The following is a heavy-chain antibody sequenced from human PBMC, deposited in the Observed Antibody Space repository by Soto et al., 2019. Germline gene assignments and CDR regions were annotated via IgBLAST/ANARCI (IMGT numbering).Heavy chain of an antibody. J-gene: IGHJ5*02. D-gene: IGHD4-4*01. CDR2: ISHDGVTK. CDR3: VRGGYSSSWERLDP. CDR1: GSSFPNYP. Sequence: PGGSLRLSCAAYGSSFPNYPMHWVRQTPDKGLEWLAVISHDGVTKNSADSVKGRFSISRDNSRNRLYLDMDSLRTEDTAMYYCVRGGYSSSWERLDPWGQGTLVTVSS. V-gene: IGHV3-30-3*01.